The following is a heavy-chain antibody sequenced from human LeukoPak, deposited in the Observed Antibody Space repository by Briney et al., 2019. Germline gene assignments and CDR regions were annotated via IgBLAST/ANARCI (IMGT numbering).Heavy chain of an antibody. J-gene: IGHJ6*02. CDR2: INAGNGNT. CDR3: AREPYYDILTAVFYGMDV. D-gene: IGHD3-9*01. Sequence: GASVKVSCKASGGTFSSYAISWVRQAPGQRLEWMGWINAGNGNTKYSQKFQGRVTITRDTSASTAYMELSSLRSEDTAVYYCAREPYYDILTAVFYGMDVWGQGTTVTVSS. V-gene: IGHV1-3*01. CDR1: GGTFSSYA.